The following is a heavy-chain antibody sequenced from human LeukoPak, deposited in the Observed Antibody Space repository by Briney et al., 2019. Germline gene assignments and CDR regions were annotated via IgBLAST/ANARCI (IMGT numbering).Heavy chain of an antibody. CDR1: GFTFSSYS. CDR2: ISSSSSYI. Sequence: GGSLRLSCAASGFTFSSYSMNWVCQAPGKGLEWVSSISSSSSYIYYADSVKGRFTISRDNAKNTLYLQMNSLRAEDTAVYYCAKEPELYYYDSSGYGGGVYWGQGTLVTVSS. CDR3: AKEPELYYYDSSGYGGGVY. V-gene: IGHV3-21*04. D-gene: IGHD3-22*01. J-gene: IGHJ4*02.